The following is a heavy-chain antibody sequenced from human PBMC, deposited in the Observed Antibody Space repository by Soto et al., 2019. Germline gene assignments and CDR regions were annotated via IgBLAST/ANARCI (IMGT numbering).Heavy chain of an antibody. CDR1: GGSFIGYY. CDR2: INHSGST. V-gene: IGHV4-34*01. J-gene: IGHJ6*02. CDR3: ARGRVYANYYYYGMDV. Sequence: SETMSLTCAVEGGSFIGYYWSWIRQPTGKGLEWIGEINHSGSTNYNPSLKSRVTISVDTSKNQFSLKLSSVTAADTAVYYCARGRVYANYYYYGMDVWGQGTTVTVSS. D-gene: IGHD2-8*01.